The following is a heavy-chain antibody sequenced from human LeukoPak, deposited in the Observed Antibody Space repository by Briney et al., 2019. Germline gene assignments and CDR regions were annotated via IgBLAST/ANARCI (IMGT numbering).Heavy chain of an antibody. CDR1: GFTFSSYS. CDR2: INEDGSET. D-gene: IGHD5-24*01. V-gene: IGHV3-7*01. CDR3: VRERGWQQFDY. Sequence: PGGSLRLSCAASGFTFSSYSMTWVRQTPGRGLERVANINEDGSETYYVDSVRGRFSISRDNAKSSMYLEMNSLRAEDTAVYFCVRERGWQQFDYWGQGTLVTVSS. J-gene: IGHJ4*02.